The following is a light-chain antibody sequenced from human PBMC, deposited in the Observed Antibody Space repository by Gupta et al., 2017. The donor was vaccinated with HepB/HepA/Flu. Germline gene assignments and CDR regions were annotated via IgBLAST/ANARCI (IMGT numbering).Light chain of an antibody. J-gene: IGKJ2*01. Sequence: QSISSYLAWYQQKPGHAPRLLIYDASNRATGIPARFSGRGSGTDFTLTISSLEPEDFAVYYFQLCNTWGGYTFGQWAKLGMK. CDR2: DAS. CDR1: QSISSY. V-gene: IGKV3-11*01. CDR3: QLCNTWGGYT.